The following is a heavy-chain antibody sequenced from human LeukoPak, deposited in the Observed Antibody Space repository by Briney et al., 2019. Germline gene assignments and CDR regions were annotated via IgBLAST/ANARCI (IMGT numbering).Heavy chain of an antibody. Sequence: GGSLSLLCAPSGFTLSSYWMQWVRQAPGKGLVWVSRINSDGSSTRYADSVKGRFTISRENAKNTLYLQMNSLRAEDTAVYYCARGDIVVVPAAIATSDYYGMDAWGQGTTVTVSS. CDR2: INSDGSST. V-gene: IGHV3-74*01. J-gene: IGHJ6*02. CDR1: GFTLSSYW. D-gene: IGHD2-2*01. CDR3: ARGDIVVVPAAIATSDYYGMDA.